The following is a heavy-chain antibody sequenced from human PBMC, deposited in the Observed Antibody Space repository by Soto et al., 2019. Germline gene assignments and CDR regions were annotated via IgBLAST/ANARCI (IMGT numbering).Heavy chain of an antibody. CDR1: GFTFGNYW. V-gene: IGHV3-7*01. J-gene: IGHJ4*02. Sequence: PXGSLSLSWEASGFTFGNYWMSCVLQAPGKGLEWVANIKQDGSEKYYVDSVKGRFTIARDNAKNSVSLQMNTLRVEDTAVYYCAREDSIIIPAVSDFWGQGTLVTVSS. CDR3: AREDSIIIPAVSDF. CDR2: IKQDGSEK. D-gene: IGHD2-2*01.